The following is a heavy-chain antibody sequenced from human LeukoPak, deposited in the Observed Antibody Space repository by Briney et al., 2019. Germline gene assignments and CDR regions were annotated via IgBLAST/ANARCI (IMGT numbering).Heavy chain of an antibody. Sequence: PSETLSLTCTVSGGSISSYYWSWIRQPPGKGLEWIGYIYYSGSTNYNPSLKSRVTISVDTSKNQFSLKLSSVTAADTAVYYCARDPNYYDSSGYSEYFQHWGQGTLVTVSS. V-gene: IGHV4-59*12. J-gene: IGHJ1*01. D-gene: IGHD3-22*01. CDR3: ARDPNYYDSSGYSEYFQH. CDR2: IYYSGST. CDR1: GGSISSYY.